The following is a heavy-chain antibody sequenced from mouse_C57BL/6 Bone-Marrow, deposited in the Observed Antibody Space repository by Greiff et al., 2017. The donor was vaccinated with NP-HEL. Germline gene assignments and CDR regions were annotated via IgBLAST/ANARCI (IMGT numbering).Heavy chain of an antibody. CDR1: GYTFTSYG. J-gene: IGHJ2*01. V-gene: IGHV1-81*01. Sequence: LEESGAELARPGASVKLSCKASGYTFTSYGISWVKQRTGQGLAWIGAIYPRSGTTYYNEKFKGKATLTADKSSSTAYMELRSLTSEDSAVYFCARCPLDYWGQGTTLTVSS. CDR3: ARCPLDY. CDR2: IYPRSGTT.